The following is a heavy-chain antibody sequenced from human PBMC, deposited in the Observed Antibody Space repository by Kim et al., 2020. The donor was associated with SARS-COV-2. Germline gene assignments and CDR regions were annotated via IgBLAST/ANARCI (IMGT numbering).Heavy chain of an antibody. V-gene: IGHV3-73*01. CDR2: IRSKANIYAT. Sequence: GGSLRLSCAASGFTLSGSTVHWVRQASGKGLEWVGRIRSKANIYATAYAASVKNRFTISRDDSKNTAYLQMNSLKNEDTAVYYCARVNPIAGGWYDAFDMWGQGTMDTVSS. J-gene: IGHJ3*02. D-gene: IGHD6-19*01. CDR3: ARVNPIAGGWYDAFDM. CDR1: GFTLSGST.